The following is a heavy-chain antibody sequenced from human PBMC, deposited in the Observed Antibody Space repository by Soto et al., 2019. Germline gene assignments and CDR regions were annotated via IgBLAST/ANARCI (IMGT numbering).Heavy chain of an antibody. V-gene: IGHV4-34*01. CDR2: DNHSGDT. D-gene: IGHD6-19*01. CDR1: GGSFGPYY. J-gene: IGHJ4*02. Sequence: QVQLQQWGAGLLKPSETLSLTCAVYGGSFGPYYWAWIRQPPGKGLEWNGEDNHSGDTNYNPSLKRRVTVSIDTPRKPFSLTLCSVTAADTVVYSGARGGLAVADIQVYYWGQGNLVTVSS. CDR3: ARGGLAVADIQVYY.